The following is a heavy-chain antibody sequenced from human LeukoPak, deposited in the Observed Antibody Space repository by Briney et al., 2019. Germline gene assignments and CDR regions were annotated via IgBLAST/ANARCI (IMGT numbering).Heavy chain of an antibody. CDR3: ARDGSGTYYYGMDV. CDR1: GFTFSSYW. J-gene: IGHJ6*04. D-gene: IGHD3-10*01. CDR2: INSDGSST. V-gene: IGHV3-74*01. Sequence: GGSLRLTCAASGFTFSSYWMHWVRQAPGKGLVWVSRINSDGSSTSYADSVKGRFTISRDNAKNTLYLQMNSLRAEDTAVYYCARDGSGTYYYGMDVWGKGTTVTVSS.